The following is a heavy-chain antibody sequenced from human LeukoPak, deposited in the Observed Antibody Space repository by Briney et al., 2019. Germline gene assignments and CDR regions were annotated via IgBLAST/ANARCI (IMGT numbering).Heavy chain of an antibody. CDR3: AKAYYYGSDFDY. J-gene: IGHJ4*02. CDR1: GFTFSSYA. D-gene: IGHD3-10*01. Sequence: GGSLRLSCAASGFTFSSYAMSWVRQAPGKGLEWVSAISGSGGSTYYADFVKGRFTISRDNSKTTLYLQMNSLRAEDTAVYYCAKAYYYGSDFDYWGQGTLVPVSS. V-gene: IGHV3-23*01. CDR2: ISGSGGST.